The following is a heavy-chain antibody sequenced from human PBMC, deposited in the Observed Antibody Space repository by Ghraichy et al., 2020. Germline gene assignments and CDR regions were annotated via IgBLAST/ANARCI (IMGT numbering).Heavy chain of an antibody. CDR3: ARSGYCSGGSCYPFYYYYYGMDV. CDR1: GYSFTSYW. CDR2: IYRGDSDT. J-gene: IGHJ6*02. V-gene: IGHV5-51*01. D-gene: IGHD2-15*01. Sequence: GESLNISCKGSGYSFTSYWIGWVRQMPGKGLEWMGIIYRGDSDTRYSPSFQGQVTISADKSISTAYLQWSSLKASDTAMYYCARSGYCSGGSCYPFYYYYYGMDVWGQGTTVTVSS.